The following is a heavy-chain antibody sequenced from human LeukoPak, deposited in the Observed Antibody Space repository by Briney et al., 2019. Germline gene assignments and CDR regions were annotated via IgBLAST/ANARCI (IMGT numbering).Heavy chain of an antibody. J-gene: IGHJ4*02. CDR2: ISGSGGNT. D-gene: IGHD3-16*01. CDR1: GFTLSSYA. Sequence: PGGSLRLSCAASGFTLSSYAVSWVRQAPGKGLEWVSGISGSGGNTYYADSVKGRFTISRDISKNTLYLQMNSLRAEDTALYYCAKDSLPSYGGYFDYWGQGTLVTVSS. V-gene: IGHV3-23*01. CDR3: AKDSLPSYGGYFDY.